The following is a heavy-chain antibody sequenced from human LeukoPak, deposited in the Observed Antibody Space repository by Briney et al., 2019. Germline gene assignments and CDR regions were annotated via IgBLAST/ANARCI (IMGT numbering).Heavy chain of an antibody. CDR1: GGSISSNNFY. J-gene: IGHJ5*02. Sequence: SETLPLTCTVSGGSISSNNFYWGWTRQPPGKDLEWIGTIYYSGSTYYSPSLKSRVTKSVDTSKNQFSLKLSSVTAADTAVYYCARQIDGSGLAFDPWGQGTLVTVSS. CDR2: IYYSGST. CDR3: ARQIDGSGLAFDP. V-gene: IGHV4-39*01. D-gene: IGHD3-10*01.